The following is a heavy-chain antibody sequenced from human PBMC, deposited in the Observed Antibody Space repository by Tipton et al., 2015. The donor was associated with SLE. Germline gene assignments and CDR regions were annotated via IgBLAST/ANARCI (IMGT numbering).Heavy chain of an antibody. D-gene: IGHD2/OR15-2a*01. J-gene: IGHJ4*02. Sequence: TLSLTCVVSGYSLNNGYYWDWIRQPPGKGLEWIGNMYFRGNTYYNPSLKSRVTISMDTSKNQFSLKLSSVTAADTAVYYCARSDTLNFRSQSYFDYWGPGILVNVCS. CDR1: GYSLNNGYY. V-gene: IGHV4-38-2*01. CDR2: MYFRGNT. CDR3: ARSDTLNFRSQSYFDY.